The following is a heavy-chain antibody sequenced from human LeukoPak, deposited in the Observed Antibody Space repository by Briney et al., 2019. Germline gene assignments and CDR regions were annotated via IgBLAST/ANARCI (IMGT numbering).Heavy chain of an antibody. V-gene: IGHV3-9*01. D-gene: IGHD3-22*01. CDR1: GFTFRDSA. Sequence: PGGSLRLSCAASGFTFRDSAMHWVRQVPGKGLEWVSSISWSSEYMFYADSVKGRFTISRDSAKNTLYLQMNSLRAEDTAVYYCANSPPTYYYDSSGYYSTVPFDYWGQGTLVTVSS. CDR2: ISWSSEYM. J-gene: IGHJ4*02. CDR3: ANSPPTYYYDSSGYYSTVPFDY.